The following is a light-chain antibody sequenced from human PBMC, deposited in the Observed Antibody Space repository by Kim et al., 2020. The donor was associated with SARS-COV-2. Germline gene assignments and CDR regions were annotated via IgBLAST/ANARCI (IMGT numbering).Light chain of an antibody. CDR1: NLGSKY. V-gene: IGLV3-1*01. CDR3: QAWDSNTAV. J-gene: IGLJ3*02. Sequence: SVSPGQTASITCSGENLGSKYTSWYQQHPGQSPVLVIFQDSKRPSGIPERFSGSNSGNTATLTISGTHSMDEADYYCQAWDSNTAVFGGGTQLTVL. CDR2: QDS.